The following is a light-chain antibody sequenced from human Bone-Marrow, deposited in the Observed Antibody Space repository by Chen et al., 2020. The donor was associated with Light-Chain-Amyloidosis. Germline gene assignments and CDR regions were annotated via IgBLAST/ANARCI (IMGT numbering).Light chain of an antibody. CDR1: VLPTKY. CDR3: QSADSSGTYEVI. Sequence: SYELTPPPSVSVSPGQPATITCSGDVLPTKYAYWYQQKPGQAPVLVIHIDTERPSGISERFSGSSSGTTATLTISGVQAEDEADYHCQSADSSGTYEVIFGGGTKLTVL. J-gene: IGLJ2*01. CDR2: IDT. V-gene: IGLV3-25*03.